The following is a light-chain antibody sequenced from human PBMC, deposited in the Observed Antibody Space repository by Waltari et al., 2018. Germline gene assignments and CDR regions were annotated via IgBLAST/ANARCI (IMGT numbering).Light chain of an antibody. V-gene: IGKV1-9*01. Sequence: DIQLTQSPSFLSASVGDRVTITCRASQGISSFLAWYQQKPGKAPKFLIYAASTLQSGVPSRFSGSGYGTEFTLTISSLQPEDFATYYCQQLNSYPLTFGGGTKVKIK. CDR2: AAS. CDR1: QGISSF. J-gene: IGKJ4*01. CDR3: QQLNSYPLT.